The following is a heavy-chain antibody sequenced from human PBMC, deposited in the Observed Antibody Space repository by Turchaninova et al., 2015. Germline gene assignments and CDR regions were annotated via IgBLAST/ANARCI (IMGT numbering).Heavy chain of an antibody. Sequence: QVPLQESGPGLVTPPETLSLTCAVSGYSISSGYYWGWLRQPPGKGLEWFGSIHHSGSTYYRPSRKSRLTRSVDTSKNQFSLRLSPVTAADTAVYYCARLSGDLDGTEYWGQGTLVTVSS. J-gene: IGHJ4*02. CDR1: GYSISSGYY. D-gene: IGHD7-27*01. CDR2: IHHSGST. V-gene: IGHV4-38-2*01. CDR3: ARLSGDLDGTEY.